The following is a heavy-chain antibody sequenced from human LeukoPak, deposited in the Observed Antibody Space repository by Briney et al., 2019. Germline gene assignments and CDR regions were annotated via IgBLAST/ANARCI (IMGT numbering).Heavy chain of an antibody. CDR3: ARGRENKPKDIVATMGDSFSD. V-gene: IGHV1-2*04. D-gene: IGHD5-12*01. Sequence: ASVKVSCKASGYTFTGYYMHWVRQAPGQGLEWMGWINPNSGGTNYAQKFQGWVTMTRDTSISTAYMELSRLRSDDTAVYYCARGRENKPKDIVATMGDSFSDWGQGTLDTVSS. CDR1: GYTFTGYY. J-gene: IGHJ4*02. CDR2: INPNSGGT.